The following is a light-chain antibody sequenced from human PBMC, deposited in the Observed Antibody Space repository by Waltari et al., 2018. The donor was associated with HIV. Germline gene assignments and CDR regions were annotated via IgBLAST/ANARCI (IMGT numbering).Light chain of an antibody. Sequence: EIVMLQSPATLSVSPGERATLSCRASQSVSSKLAWYQQKPGQAPRLLIYGASTRSTGIPGRFSGSESGTEFILTFSSLQSEDCAVYYCQQYYKWPLTFGQGTRLEIK. J-gene: IGKJ5*01. CDR2: GAS. V-gene: IGKV3D-15*01. CDR1: QSVSSK. CDR3: QQYYKWPLT.